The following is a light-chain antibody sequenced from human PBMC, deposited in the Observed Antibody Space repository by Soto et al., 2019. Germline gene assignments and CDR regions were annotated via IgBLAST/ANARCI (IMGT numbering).Light chain of an antibody. Sequence: EIVLTQSPATLSESPGDKATLSCRASHKLSSNLAWYQQQPGQAPRLLIYDASTRATGIPARFSGSGSGTEFTLTISSLQPEDFAVYYCRQYNNWPPLTFGGGTKVDIK. CDR2: DAS. J-gene: IGKJ4*01. CDR1: HKLSSN. CDR3: RQYNNWPPLT. V-gene: IGKV3-15*01.